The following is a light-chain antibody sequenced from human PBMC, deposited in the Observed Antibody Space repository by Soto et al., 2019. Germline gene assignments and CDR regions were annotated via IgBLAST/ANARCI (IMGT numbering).Light chain of an antibody. CDR3: QQYYSYPHT. Sequence: IQMTQSPSSLSASVGDSVIISCRASQGISSYLAWYQQKPGKAPKLLIYAASTLQSGVPSRFSGSGSGTDFTLTISCLQSEDFATYYCQQYYSYPHTFGQGTRLEIK. V-gene: IGKV1-8*01. J-gene: IGKJ5*01. CDR2: AAS. CDR1: QGISSY.